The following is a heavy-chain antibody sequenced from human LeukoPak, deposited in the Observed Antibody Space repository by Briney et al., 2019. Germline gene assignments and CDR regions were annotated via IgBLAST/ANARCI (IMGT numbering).Heavy chain of an antibody. CDR1: GGTFSSYA. Sequence: ASVKVSCKASGGTFSSYAISWVRQAPGQGLEWMGGIIPIFGTANYAQKFQGRVTITADESTSTAYMELSSLRSEDTAVYYCASVVKQYYFDYWGQGTLVTVSS. CDR3: ASVVKQYYFDY. CDR2: IIPIFGTA. V-gene: IGHV1-69*13. J-gene: IGHJ4*02. D-gene: IGHD1/OR15-1a*01.